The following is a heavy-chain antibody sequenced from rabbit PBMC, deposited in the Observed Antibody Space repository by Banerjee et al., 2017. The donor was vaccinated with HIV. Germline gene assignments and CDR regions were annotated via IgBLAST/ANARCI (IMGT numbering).Heavy chain of an antibody. CDR1: GFDFSSYG. CDR2: IDPVFGST. V-gene: IGHV1S47*01. J-gene: IGHJ3*01. D-gene: IGHD2-1*01. CDR3: ARDSGYDDYGDYGL. Sequence: QEQLVESGGGLVQPGGSLKLSCKASGFDFSSYGVSWVRQAPGKGLEWIGYIDPVFGSTLYADWVNGRFTISSHNAQNTLYLQLNSLTAADTATYFCARDSGYDDYGDYGLWGQGTLVTVS.